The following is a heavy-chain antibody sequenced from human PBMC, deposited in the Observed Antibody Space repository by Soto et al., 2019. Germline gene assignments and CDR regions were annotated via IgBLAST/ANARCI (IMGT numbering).Heavy chain of an antibody. CDR2: IDPSDSYT. Sequence: GESLKISCKGSGYSFTSYWISWVRQMPGKGLEWMGRIDPSDSYTNYSPSFQGHVTISADKSISTAYLQWSSLKASDTAMYYCARPYCSSTSCYTGWFDPWGQGTLVTVSS. D-gene: IGHD2-2*02. CDR3: ARPYCSSTSCYTGWFDP. V-gene: IGHV5-10-1*01. CDR1: GYSFTSYW. J-gene: IGHJ5*02.